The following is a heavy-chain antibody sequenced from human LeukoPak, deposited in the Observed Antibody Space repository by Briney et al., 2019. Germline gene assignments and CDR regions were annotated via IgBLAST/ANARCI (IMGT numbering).Heavy chain of an antibody. CDR2: IWYDGSKK. J-gene: IGHJ4*02. Sequence: PGRSLGLSCAASGFTFSSYGMHWVRQAPGKGLEWVAVIWYDGSKKYYADSVKGRFTTSRDSSKNTLYLQMNSLRAEDTAVYYCARDNNFYFDYWGQGTLVTVSS. CDR1: GFTFSSYG. V-gene: IGHV3-33*01. D-gene: IGHD1-20*01. CDR3: ARDNNFYFDY.